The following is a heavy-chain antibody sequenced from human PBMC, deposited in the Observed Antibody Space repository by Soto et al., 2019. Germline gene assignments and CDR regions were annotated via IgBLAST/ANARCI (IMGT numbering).Heavy chain of an antibody. CDR1: GYSFTTYL. V-gene: IGHV5-10-1*01. J-gene: IGHJ6*02. Sequence: GESLKISCKGSGYSFTTYLITWVRQMPGKGLEWMGRIDPSDSYTNYSPSFQGHVTISADKSISTAYLQMNSLRAEDTAVYYCAREFRHPLYGMDVWGQGTTVTVSS. CDR2: IDPSDSYT. CDR3: AREFRHPLYGMDV.